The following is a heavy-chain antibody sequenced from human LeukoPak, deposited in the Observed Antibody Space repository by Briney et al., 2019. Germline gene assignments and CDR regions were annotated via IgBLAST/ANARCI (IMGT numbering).Heavy chain of an antibody. CDR3: ARDRLIVVVPAAIWDNWFDP. CDR2: ISAYNGNT. D-gene: IGHD2-2*01. CDR1: GYTFTGYY. Sequence: ASVKVSCKASGYTFTGYYMHWVRQARGQGLEWMGWISAYNGNTNYAQKLQGRVTMTTDTSTSTAYMELRSLRSDDTAVYYCARDRLIVVVPAAIWDNWFDPWGQGTLVTVSS. J-gene: IGHJ5*02. V-gene: IGHV1-18*04.